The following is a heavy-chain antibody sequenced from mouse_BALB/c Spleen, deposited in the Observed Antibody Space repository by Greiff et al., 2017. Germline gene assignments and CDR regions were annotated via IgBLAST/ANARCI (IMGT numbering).Heavy chain of an antibody. Sequence: EVKLVESGGGLVQPKGSLKLSCAASGFTFNTYAMNWVRQAPGKGLEWVARIRSKSNNYATYYADSVKDRFTISRDDSQSMLYLQMNNLKTEDTAMYYCVRIGPYAMDYWGQGTSVTVSS. CDR2: IRSKSNNYAT. CDR1: GFTFNTYA. J-gene: IGHJ4*01. CDR3: VRIGPYAMDY. V-gene: IGHV10-1*02.